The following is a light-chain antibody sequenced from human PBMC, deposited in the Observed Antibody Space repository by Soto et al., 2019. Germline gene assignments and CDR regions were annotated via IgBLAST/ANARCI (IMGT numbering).Light chain of an antibody. CDR3: CSFAGGAIFV. J-gene: IGLJ2*01. Sequence: QSALTQPASVSGSPGQSITISCTGTTNDVGGYDLVSWYQHHPGKAPTLIIFEVNKRPSGVSDRFSGSKSGNTASPTISALRTEDEADYSCCSFAGGAIFVFGGGTKVTVL. V-gene: IGLV2-23*02. CDR1: TNDVGGYDL. CDR2: EVN.